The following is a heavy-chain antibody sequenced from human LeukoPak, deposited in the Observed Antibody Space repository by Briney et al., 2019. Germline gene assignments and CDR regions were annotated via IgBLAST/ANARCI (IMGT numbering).Heavy chain of an antibody. V-gene: IGHV3-23*01. CDR3: ATLGHSNYTWFDP. CDR1: GFTFSSYA. CDR2: ISGSGGST. Sequence: GGSPRLSCAASGFTFSSYAMSWVRQAPGKGLEWVSAISGSGGSTYYADSVKGRFTISRDNSKNTLYLQMNSLRAEDTAVYYCATLGHSNYTWFDPWGQGTLVTVSS. J-gene: IGHJ5*02. D-gene: IGHD4-11*01.